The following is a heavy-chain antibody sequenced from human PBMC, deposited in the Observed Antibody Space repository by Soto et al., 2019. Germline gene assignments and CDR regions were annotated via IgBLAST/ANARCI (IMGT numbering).Heavy chain of an antibody. CDR3: ARDILNSNYGLDYYYYGMDV. CDR1: GYTFTDYY. V-gene: IGHV1-2*04. J-gene: IGHJ6*02. D-gene: IGHD4-4*01. CDR2: INPNSGGT. Sequence: QLVQSGAEVKNPGASVKVSCTTSGYTFTDYYIHWVRQAPGQGLEWMGWINPNSGGTNYAQKFQGWLTMTRDPSVSTAYMDLSRLTSDDTAVYYCARDILNSNYGLDYYYYGMDVWGQGTTVTVSS.